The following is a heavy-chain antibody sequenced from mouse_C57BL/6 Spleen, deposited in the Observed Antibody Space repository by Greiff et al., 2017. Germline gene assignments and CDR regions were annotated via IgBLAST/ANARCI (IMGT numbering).Heavy chain of an antibody. J-gene: IGHJ4*01. CDR1: GFTFSNYW. Sequence: DVQLQESGGGLVQPGGSMKLSCVASGFTFSNYWMNWVRHSPEKGLEWVAQIRLKSDNYATHYAESVKGRFTISRDESKSSVYLQMHNLRAEDTGIYYCTATGGDGYYNYYAMDYWGQGTSVTVSS. CDR3: TATGGDGYYNYYAMDY. CDR2: IRLKSDNYAT. V-gene: IGHV6-3*01. D-gene: IGHD2-3*01.